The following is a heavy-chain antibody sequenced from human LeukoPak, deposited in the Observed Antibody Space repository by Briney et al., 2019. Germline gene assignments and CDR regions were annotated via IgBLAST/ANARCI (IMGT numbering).Heavy chain of an antibody. CDR2: VYYDGNN. Sequence: PSETLSLTCTVSGASICSSSYSWAWIRQPPGKGLEWIGCVYYDGNNDYNPSLKSRVTTSIDTSKKQFSLKLTSVPAADTAVYYCARVKDDNNYDRAFDIWGQGTMVTVSS. D-gene: IGHD5-24*01. CDR3: ARVKDDNNYDRAFDI. CDR1: GASICSSSYS. V-gene: IGHV4-61*05. J-gene: IGHJ3*02.